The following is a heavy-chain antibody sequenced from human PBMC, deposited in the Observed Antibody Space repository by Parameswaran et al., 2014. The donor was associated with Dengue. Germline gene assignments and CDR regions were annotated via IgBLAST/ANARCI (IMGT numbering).Heavy chain of an antibody. CDR2: ISAYNGNT. Sequence: WVRQAPGQGLEWMGWISAYNGNTNYAQKLQGRVTMTTDTSTSTAYMELRSLRSDDTAVYYCAGPGDFLNYWGQGTWSPSPQ. V-gene: IGHV1-18*01. D-gene: IGHD4-17*01. CDR3: AGPGDFLNY. J-gene: IGHJ4*02.